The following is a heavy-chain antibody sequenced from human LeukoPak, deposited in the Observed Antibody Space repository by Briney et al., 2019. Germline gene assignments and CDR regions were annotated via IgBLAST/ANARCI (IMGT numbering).Heavy chain of an antibody. CDR2: ISGSGFTI. CDR3: ARGATYYFDSSGSSFEY. Sequence: PGGSLRLSCAASGFTFGDYFMTWLRQAPGKGPQWLSYISGSGFTIYYGESVKGRFTISRDNAKNSLILQMNSLRAEDTAVYYCARGATYYFDSSGSSFEYWGQGTVVSVSS. D-gene: IGHD3-22*01. CDR1: GFTFGDYF. J-gene: IGHJ4*02. V-gene: IGHV3-11*01.